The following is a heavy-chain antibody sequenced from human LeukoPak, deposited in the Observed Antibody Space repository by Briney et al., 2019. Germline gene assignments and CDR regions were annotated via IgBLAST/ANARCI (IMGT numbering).Heavy chain of an antibody. CDR3: ARRTGLWFGAKGFDP. D-gene: IGHD3-10*01. J-gene: IGHJ5*02. Sequence: PSETLSLTCAVYGGSFSGYYWSWIRQPPGKGLEWIGEINHSGSTNYNPSLKSRVTISVDTSKNQFSLKLSSVTAADTAVYYCARRTGLWFGAKGFDPWGQGTLVTVSS. V-gene: IGHV4-34*01. CDR2: INHSGST. CDR1: GGSFSGYY.